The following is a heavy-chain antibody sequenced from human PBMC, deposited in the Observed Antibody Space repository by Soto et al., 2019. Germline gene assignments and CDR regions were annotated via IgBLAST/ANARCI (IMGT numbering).Heavy chain of an antibody. Sequence: SCADSGFIISRDPIGWVRDTPGKGLEWVSTISDSGGSTYYADSVKGRFTISRDNSKNTLYLQMNSLRPEDTAVYYCAKSKSSSWYGMDVWGQGTTVTVSS. J-gene: IGHJ6*02. D-gene: IGHD6-13*01. CDR1: GFIISRDP. CDR2: ISDSGGST. V-gene: IGHV3-23*01. CDR3: AKSKSSSWYGMDV.